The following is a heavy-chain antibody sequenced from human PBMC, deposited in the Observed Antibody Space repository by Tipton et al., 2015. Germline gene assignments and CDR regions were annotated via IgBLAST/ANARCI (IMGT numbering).Heavy chain of an antibody. CDR3: ARDNYRGYCPGESCFNWFDP. V-gene: IGHV4-31*03. Sequence: TLSLTCTVSGGTISSVGYYWSWIRQHPGKGLEWIGCIYYSGSTYYNPSLKSRVTISVDTSKNQFSLWLSSVTAADTAMYYCARDNYRGYCPGESCFNWFDPWGQGTLVTVSS. CDR2: IYYSGST. J-gene: IGHJ5*02. CDR1: GGTISSVGYY. D-gene: IGHD2-15*01.